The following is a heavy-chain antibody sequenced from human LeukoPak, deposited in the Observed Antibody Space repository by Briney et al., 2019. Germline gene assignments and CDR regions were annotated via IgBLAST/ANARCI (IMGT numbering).Heavy chain of an antibody. D-gene: IGHD1-1*01. Sequence: GGSLRLSCAVSGFTFSSYAMSWVRQAPGKGLEWVAVISYDGSNKYYADSVKGRFTISRDNSKNTLYLQMNSLRAEDTAVYYCAKDVGGTPLWFDPWGQGTLVTVSS. J-gene: IGHJ5*02. CDR1: GFTFSSYA. CDR3: AKDVGGTPLWFDP. V-gene: IGHV3-30*18. CDR2: ISYDGSNK.